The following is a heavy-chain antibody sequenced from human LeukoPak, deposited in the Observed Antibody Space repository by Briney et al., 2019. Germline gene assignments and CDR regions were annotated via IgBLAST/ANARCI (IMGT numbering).Heavy chain of an antibody. Sequence: AGGSLRLSCAASGFTFSSYEMNWVRQAPGKGLEWVSYISSSGSTIYYADSVKGRFTISRDNAKSSLYLQMNSLRAEDTAVYYCARGDSSSIYDAFDIWGQGTMITVSS. CDR2: ISSSGSTI. CDR3: ARGDSSSIYDAFDI. D-gene: IGHD6-13*01. J-gene: IGHJ3*02. CDR1: GFTFSSYE. V-gene: IGHV3-48*03.